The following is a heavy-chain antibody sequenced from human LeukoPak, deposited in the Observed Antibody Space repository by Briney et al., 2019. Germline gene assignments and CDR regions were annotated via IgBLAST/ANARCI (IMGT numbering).Heavy chain of an antibody. CDR1: GGTFSSYA. CDR3: ARAPPYGSGSYYYYYYMDV. Sequence: SVKVSCKASGGTFSSYAISGVRQAPGQGLEWMGGIIPIFGTANYAQKFQGRVTITTDESTSTAYMELSSLRSEDTAVYYCARAPPYGSGSYYYYYYMDVWGKGTTVTVSS. CDR2: IIPIFGTA. J-gene: IGHJ6*03. V-gene: IGHV1-69*05. D-gene: IGHD3-10*01.